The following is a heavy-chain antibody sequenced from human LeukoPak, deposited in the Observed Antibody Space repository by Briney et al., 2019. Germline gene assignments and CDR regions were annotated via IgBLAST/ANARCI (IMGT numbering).Heavy chain of an antibody. J-gene: IGHJ4*02. D-gene: IGHD3-22*01. CDR2: ISGSGGST. V-gene: IGHV3-23*01. Sequence: GGSLRLSCAASGFTFSSYAISWVRQAPGKGLEWVSSISGSGGSTQYADSVKGRFTISRDNSKNTLYLQMNSLRAEDTAVYYCAKHDSSGYLYHFDFWGQGTLVTVSS. CDR1: GFTFSSYA. CDR3: AKHDSSGYLYHFDF.